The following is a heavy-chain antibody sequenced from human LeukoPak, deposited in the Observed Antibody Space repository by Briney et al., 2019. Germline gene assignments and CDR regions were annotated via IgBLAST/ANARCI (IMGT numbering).Heavy chain of an antibody. Sequence: SQTLSLTCAISGDSVSSNNVAWNWIRQSPSRGLEWLGRTFYRSKWYFDYAESVKSRITIYPDTSKNQFSLQLKSVTPEDTAVYYCAQGWDLNSSGQGTLVTVSS. CDR2: TFYRSKWYF. CDR1: GDSVSSNNVA. J-gene: IGHJ4*02. D-gene: IGHD1-26*01. V-gene: IGHV6-1*01. CDR3: AQGWDLNS.